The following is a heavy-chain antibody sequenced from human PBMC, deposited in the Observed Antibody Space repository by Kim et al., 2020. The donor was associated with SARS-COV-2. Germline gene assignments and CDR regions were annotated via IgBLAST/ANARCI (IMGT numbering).Heavy chain of an antibody. J-gene: IGHJ4*02. Sequence: YADSVKGRFTISRDNAKNSLYLQMNSLRAEDTAVHYCARDYYDSSGRFDYWGQGTLVTVSS. CDR3: ARDYYDSSGRFDY. D-gene: IGHD3-22*01. V-gene: IGHV3-21*01.